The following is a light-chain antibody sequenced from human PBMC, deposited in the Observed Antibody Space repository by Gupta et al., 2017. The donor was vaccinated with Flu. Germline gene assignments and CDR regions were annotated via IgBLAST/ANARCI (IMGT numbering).Light chain of an antibody. V-gene: IGKV3-15*01. CDR2: GAS. J-gene: IGKJ2*01. Sequence: EIVMTQSPATLSVSPGERATLSCRASQSVSSNLAWYQQKPGQAPRLLIYGASTRATGIPARFSGSGSGTEFTLTISSRQSEDFAVYYCQQDNNWPSSTFGQGTKLEIK. CDR1: QSVSSN. CDR3: QQDNNWPSST.